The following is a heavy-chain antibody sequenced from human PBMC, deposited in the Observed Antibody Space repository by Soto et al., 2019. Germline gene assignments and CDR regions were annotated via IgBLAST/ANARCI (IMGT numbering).Heavy chain of an antibody. J-gene: IGHJ5*02. D-gene: IGHD3-22*01. Sequence: PSETLSLTCAVYGGSFSGYYWSWIRQPPGKGLEWIGEVNHSGSTNYNPSLKSRVTISVDTSKNQFSLKLSSVTAADTAVYYCARGVTRITMIVVVIKTRYNWFDPWGQGTLVTVS. CDR3: ARGVTRITMIVVVIKTRYNWFDP. CDR1: GGSFSGYY. V-gene: IGHV4-34*01. CDR2: VNHSGST.